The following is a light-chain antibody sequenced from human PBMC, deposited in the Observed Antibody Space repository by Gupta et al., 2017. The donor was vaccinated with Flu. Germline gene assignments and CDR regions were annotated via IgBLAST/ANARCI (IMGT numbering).Light chain of an antibody. Sequence: PSTSSAAGGETVTTSGRGNISSYVNLDWYQQKPGQAPSLLIYSASTTLSGVPSRFSGSGSGTEFTLTISSLEPDDFAAYYCHHESSSWHPFGQGTQLEIK. CDR2: SAS. J-gene: IGKJ2*01. CDR3: HHESSSWHP. CDR1: ISSYVN. V-gene: IGKV1-5*01.